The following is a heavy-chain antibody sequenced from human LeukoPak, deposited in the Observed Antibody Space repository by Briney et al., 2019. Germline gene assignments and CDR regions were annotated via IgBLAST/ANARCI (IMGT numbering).Heavy chain of an antibody. D-gene: IGHD2-8*01. CDR2: IYYSGST. Sequence: SETLSLTCTVSGGSLSSGDYYWSWVRQPPGTGLEWVGYIYYSGSTYYNPSLKSRVTMSVDTSKNQFSLKLSSVTAADTAVYYCARGPRTRYCTNGVCYAFDIWGQGTMVTVSS. V-gene: IGHV4-30-4*01. CDR3: ARGPRTRYCTNGVCYAFDI. CDR1: GGSLSSGDYY. J-gene: IGHJ3*02.